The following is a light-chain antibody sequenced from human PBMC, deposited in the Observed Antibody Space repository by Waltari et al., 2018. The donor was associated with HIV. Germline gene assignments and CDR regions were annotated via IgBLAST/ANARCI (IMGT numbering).Light chain of an antibody. CDR2: LGS. CDR1: QSLLYSNGYNY. V-gene: IGKV2-28*01. Sequence: DIVMTQSPLSLPVTPGEPASISCRSSQSLLYSNGYNYLDWYLQKPGQSPQLLIYLGSNRASGVPDRLSGSGSGTDFTLKISRVEAEDVGVYYCMQALQNPLTFGGGTKVEIK. CDR3: MQALQNPLT. J-gene: IGKJ4*01.